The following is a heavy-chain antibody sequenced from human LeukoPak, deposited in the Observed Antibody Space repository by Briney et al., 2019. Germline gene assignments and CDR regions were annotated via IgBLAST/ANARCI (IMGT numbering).Heavy chain of an antibody. J-gene: IGHJ6*02. D-gene: IGHD2-15*01. V-gene: IGHV3-7*01. CDR1: GFTFSSCW. CDR3: ARDTIPDIVVVVAATRDYYGMDV. Sequence: GGSLRLSCAASGFTFSSCWMSWVRQAPGKGLEWVANIKQDGSEKYYVDSVKGRFTISRDNAKNSLYLQMNSLRAEDTAVYYCARDTIPDIVVVVAATRDYYGMDVWGQGTTVTVSS. CDR2: IKQDGSEK.